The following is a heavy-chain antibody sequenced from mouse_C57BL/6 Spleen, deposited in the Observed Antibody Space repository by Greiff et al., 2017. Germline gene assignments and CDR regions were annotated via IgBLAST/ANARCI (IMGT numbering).Heavy chain of an antibody. CDR2: IYPRDGST. Sequence: QVQLQQSGPELVKPGASVKLSCKASGYTFTSYDINWVKQRPGQGLEWIGWIYPRDGSTKYNEKFKGKATLTVDTSSSTAYMELPSLTSEDSAVSFCSRCLPSSNWGLYAMDYWGQGTSVTVSS. J-gene: IGHJ4*01. CDR1: GYTFTSYD. CDR3: SRCLPSSNWGLYAMDY. V-gene: IGHV1-85*01. D-gene: IGHD4-1*01.